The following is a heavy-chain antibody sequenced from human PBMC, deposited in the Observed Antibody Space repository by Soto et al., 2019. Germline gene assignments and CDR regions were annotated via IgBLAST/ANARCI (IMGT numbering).Heavy chain of an antibody. Sequence: SETLSLTCTVSGGSISSYYWSWIRQPPGKGLEWIGYIYYSGSTNYNPSLKSRVTISVDTSKNQFSLKLSSVTAADTAVYYCARADTYSSGWYGAFDIWGQGTMVT. V-gene: IGHV4-59*01. CDR2: IYYSGST. J-gene: IGHJ3*02. D-gene: IGHD6-19*01. CDR1: GGSISSYY. CDR3: ARADTYSSGWYGAFDI.